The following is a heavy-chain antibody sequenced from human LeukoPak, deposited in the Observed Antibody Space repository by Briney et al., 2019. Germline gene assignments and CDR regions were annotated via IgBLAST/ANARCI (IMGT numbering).Heavy chain of an antibody. V-gene: IGHV1-18*01. CDR3: ARDLYRDSLPVSWFDP. D-gene: IGHD4-11*01. Sequence: VASVKVSCKASGYTFTSYGISWVRQAPGQGLEWMGWISDYNGGTNYAQKLQGRVTMTTDTSTSTAYMELRSLRSDDTAVYYCARDLYRDSLPVSWFDPWGQGTLVTVSS. CDR2: ISDYNGGT. J-gene: IGHJ5*02. CDR1: GYTFTSYG.